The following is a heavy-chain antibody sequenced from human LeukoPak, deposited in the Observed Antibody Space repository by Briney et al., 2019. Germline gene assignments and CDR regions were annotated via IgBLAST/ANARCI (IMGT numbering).Heavy chain of an antibody. CDR1: GGSVSSGSYY. D-gene: IGHD3-10*01. Sequence: SETLSLTCTVSGGSVSSGSYYWSWIRQPPGTGLEWIGYIYYSGSTNYNPSLKSRVTISVDTSKNQFSLKLSSVTAADTAVYYCARETYYYGSGSYFDPWGQGTLVTVSS. CDR3: ARETYYYGSGSYFDP. V-gene: IGHV4-61*01. J-gene: IGHJ5*02. CDR2: IYYSGST.